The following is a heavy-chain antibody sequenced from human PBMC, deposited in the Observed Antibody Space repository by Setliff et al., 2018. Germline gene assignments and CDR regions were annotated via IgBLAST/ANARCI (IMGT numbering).Heavy chain of an antibody. D-gene: IGHD6-6*01. CDR1: GASISSSY. CDR3: VREGVDRRSSTDYRYYMDV. Sequence: SETLSLTCNVSGASISSSYWTWIRQPPGNELEWIGYVYSSSSPYYEPSLESRVTMSIDTSKNQISLQLRSLTAANTAVYYCVREGVDRRSSTDYRYYMDVWGKGTTVTSP. J-gene: IGHJ6*03. CDR2: VYSSSSP. V-gene: IGHV4-4*08.